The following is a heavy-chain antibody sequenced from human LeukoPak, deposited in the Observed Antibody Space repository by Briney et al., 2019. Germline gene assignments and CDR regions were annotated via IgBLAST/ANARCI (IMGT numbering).Heavy chain of an antibody. Sequence: GESLKISCKGSGYSFSTHWIGWVRQMPGKGLEWMGIIYPGDSDTRYSPSFQGQVTISADKSISTAYLQWSSLKASDTAMYYCAIKGDYYDSSGYYYYFDYWGQGTLVTVSS. V-gene: IGHV5-51*01. CDR1: GYSFSTHW. D-gene: IGHD3-22*01. CDR2: IYPGDSDT. CDR3: AIKGDYYDSSGYYYYFDY. J-gene: IGHJ4*02.